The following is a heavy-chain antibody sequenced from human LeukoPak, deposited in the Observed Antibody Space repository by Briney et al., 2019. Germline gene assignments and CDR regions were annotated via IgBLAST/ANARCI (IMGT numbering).Heavy chain of an antibody. V-gene: IGHV3-48*02. J-gene: IGHJ4*02. CDR2: ISSSSSTI. Sequence: GGSLRLSCAASGFTFSSYSMNWVRQAPGKGLEWVSYISSSSSTIYYADSVKGRFTISRDNAKNSLYLQMNSLRDEDTAVYYCARDPGPYGSGGRGYDYWGQGTLVTVSS. D-gene: IGHD3-10*01. CDR1: GFTFSSYS. CDR3: ARDPGPYGSGGRGYDY.